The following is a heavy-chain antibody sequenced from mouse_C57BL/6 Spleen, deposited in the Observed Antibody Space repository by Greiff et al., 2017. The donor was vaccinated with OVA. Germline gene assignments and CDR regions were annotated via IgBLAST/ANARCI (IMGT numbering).Heavy chain of an antibody. CDR1: GYTFTSYW. Sequence: QVQLQQSGAELVKPGASVKMSCKASGYTFTSYWITWVKQRPGQGLEWIGDIYPGSGSTNYNEKFKSKATLTVDTSSSTAYMQLSSLTSEDSAVYYCAREGDYGSSPSDYWGQGTTLTVSS. CDR3: AREGDYGSSPSDY. D-gene: IGHD1-1*01. CDR2: IYPGSGST. V-gene: IGHV1-55*01. J-gene: IGHJ2*01.